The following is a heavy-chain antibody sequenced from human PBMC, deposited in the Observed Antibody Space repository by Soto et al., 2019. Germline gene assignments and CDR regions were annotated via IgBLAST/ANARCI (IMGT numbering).Heavy chain of an antibody. CDR1: GFTFSGSA. Sequence: EVQLVESGGGLVQPGGSLKLSCAASGFTFSGSAMHWVSQASGKGLEWVGRIRSKPNSYATAYAASVKGRFTISRDDSKNTAYRQMNSMKTEDTAVYYGGAIRGGQPDYWGQGTLVTVSS. J-gene: IGHJ4*02. V-gene: IGHV3-73*02. D-gene: IGHD3-10*01. CDR2: IRSKPNSYAT. CDR3: GAIRGGQPDY.